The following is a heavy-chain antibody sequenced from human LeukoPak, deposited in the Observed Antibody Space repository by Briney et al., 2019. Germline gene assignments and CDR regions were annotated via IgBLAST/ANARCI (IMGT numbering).Heavy chain of an antibody. Sequence: GGSLRLSCAASGFTFSSYGMHWARQAPGKGLEWVAFIPYDGSNKYYADYADSVKGRFTISRDNSKNTLYLQMNSLRAEDTAVYYCAKDKWMATTPYYFDYWGQGTLITVSS. CDR2: IPYDGSNK. CDR1: GFTFSSYG. CDR3: AKDKWMATTPYYFDY. V-gene: IGHV3-30*02. D-gene: IGHD5-24*01. J-gene: IGHJ4*02.